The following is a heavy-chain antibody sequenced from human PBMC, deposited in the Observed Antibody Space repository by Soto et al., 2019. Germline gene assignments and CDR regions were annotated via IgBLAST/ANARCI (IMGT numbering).Heavy chain of an antibody. V-gene: IGHV1-3*01. J-gene: IGHJ4*02. CDR2: INAGNGNT. CDR1: GYTFTSYA. Sequence: QVQLVQSGAEVKKPGASVKVSCKASGYTFTSYAMQWVRHAPGHRIDWMGWINAGNGNTKYSQKFQGRVTITRDTSASTAYMELSSLRSEDTAVYYCARDLGGWTDYWGQGTLVTVSS. D-gene: IGHD6-19*01. CDR3: ARDLGGWTDY.